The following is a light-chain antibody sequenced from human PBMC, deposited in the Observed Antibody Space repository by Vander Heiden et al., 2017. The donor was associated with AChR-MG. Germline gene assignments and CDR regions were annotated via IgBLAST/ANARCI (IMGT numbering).Light chain of an antibody. V-gene: IGLV2-8*01. CDR2: EVS. CDR3: SSYAGSNNLV. Sequence: QSALTQPPSASGSAGPSVTISCTGTSSDVGGHKYVSWYQQHPGKAPRLMIYEVSERPSGVPDRCAGSKSGNTASLTVSGLQAEDEADYYCSSYAGSNNLVFGGGTKLTVL. J-gene: IGLJ2*01. CDR1: SSDVGGHKY.